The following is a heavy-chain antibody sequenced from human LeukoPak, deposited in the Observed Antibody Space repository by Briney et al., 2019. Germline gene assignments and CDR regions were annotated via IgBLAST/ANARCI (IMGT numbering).Heavy chain of an antibody. CDR3: AKGERVLLWFGELFYYFDY. CDR2: ISGSGGST. CDR1: GFTFSSYE. Sequence: GGSLRLSCAASGFTFSSYEMNWVRQAPGKGLEWVSGISGSGGSTYYADSVKGRFTISRDNSKNTLYLQMNSLRAEDTAVYYCAKGERVLLWFGELFYYFDYWGQGTLVTVSS. V-gene: IGHV3-23*01. J-gene: IGHJ4*02. D-gene: IGHD3-10*01.